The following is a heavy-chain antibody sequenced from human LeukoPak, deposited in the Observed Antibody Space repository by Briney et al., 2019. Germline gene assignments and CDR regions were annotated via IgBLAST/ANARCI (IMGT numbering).Heavy chain of an antibody. J-gene: IGHJ5*02. V-gene: IGHV4-59*08. CDR3: ARHPWGRYGGWFDP. D-gene: IGHD3-9*01. CDR1: GGSISSYY. Sequence: PSETLSLTCTVSGGSISSYYWNWIRQPPGKGLEWIGSIHYSGSTNYNPSLMSRVTMSVDTSKNQFSLKLSSVTAADTAVYYCARHPWGRYGGWFDPWGQGTLVTVSS. CDR2: IHYSGST.